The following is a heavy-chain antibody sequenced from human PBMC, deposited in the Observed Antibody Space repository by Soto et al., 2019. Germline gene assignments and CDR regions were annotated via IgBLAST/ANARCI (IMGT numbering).Heavy chain of an antibody. CDR1: GFTFRDYY. CDR3: ARVRGYFDF. CDR2: ISSSGNTI. J-gene: IGHJ4*02. Sequence: QVQLVEAGGGLVKPGGSLRLSCAASGFTFRDYYMTWIRQAPGRGLEWISYISSSGNTIYYADSVEGRFTISRDNAKNSLFLQLNSLRAEDTAVYYCARVRGYFDFWGQGTLVTVSS. V-gene: IGHV3-11*01.